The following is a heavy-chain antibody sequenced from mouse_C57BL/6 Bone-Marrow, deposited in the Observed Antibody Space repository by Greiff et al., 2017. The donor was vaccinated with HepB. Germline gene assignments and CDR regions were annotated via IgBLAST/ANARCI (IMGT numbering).Heavy chain of an antibody. CDR1: GYTFTSYW. D-gene: IGHD1-1*01. V-gene: IGHV1-7*01. CDR3: ASITTVVSYFDY. CDR2: INPSSGYT. Sequence: QVQLQQSGAELAKPGASVKLSCKASGYTFTSYWMHWVKQRPGQGLEWIGNINPSSGYTKYNQKFKDKATLTADKSSSTAYMQLSSLTYEDSAVYYCASITTVVSYFDYWGQGATLTVSS. J-gene: IGHJ2*01.